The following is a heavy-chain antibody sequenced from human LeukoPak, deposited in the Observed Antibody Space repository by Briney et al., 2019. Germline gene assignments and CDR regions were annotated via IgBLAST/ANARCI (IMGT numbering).Heavy chain of an antibody. J-gene: IGHJ4*02. CDR3: ARADRARPTYYDFWSGYNLDRTIDY. D-gene: IGHD3-3*01. CDR2: ISYDGSNK. Sequence: GGSLRLSCAASGFTFSSYAMHWVRQAPGKGLEWVAVISYDGSNKYYADSVKGRFTISRDNSKNTLYLQMNSLRAEDTAVYYCARADRARPTYYDFWSGYNLDRTIDYWGQGTLVTVSS. V-gene: IGHV3-30-3*01. CDR1: GFTFSSYA.